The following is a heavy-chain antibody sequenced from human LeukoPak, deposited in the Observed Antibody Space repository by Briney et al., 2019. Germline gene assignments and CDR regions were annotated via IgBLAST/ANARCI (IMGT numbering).Heavy chain of an antibody. J-gene: IGHJ4*02. CDR3: ARECLEMATIAGPIDY. CDR2: ISSSSSYI. D-gene: IGHD5-24*01. CDR1: GFTFSSYS. Sequence: GGSLRLSCAASGFTFSSYSMNWVRQAPGKGLEWVSSISSSSSYIYYADSVKGRFTISRDNAKNSLYLQMNSLRAEDTAVYYCARECLEMATIAGPIDYWGQGTLVTVSS. V-gene: IGHV3-21*01.